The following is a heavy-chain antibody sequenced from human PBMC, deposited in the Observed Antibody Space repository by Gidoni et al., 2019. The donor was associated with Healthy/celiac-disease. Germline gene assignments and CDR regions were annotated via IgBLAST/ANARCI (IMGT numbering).Heavy chain of an antibody. CDR1: GGSFSGYY. D-gene: IGHD6-13*01. Sequence: QVQLQQWGAGLLKPSETLSLTCAVYGGSFSGYYWSWIRKPPGKGLEWIGEINHSGSTNYNPSLKSRVTISVDTSKNQFSLKLSSVTAADTAVYYCARETRYSSSWFSAYWGQGTLVTVSS. CDR2: INHSGST. V-gene: IGHV4-34*01. CDR3: ARETRYSSSWFSAY. J-gene: IGHJ4*02.